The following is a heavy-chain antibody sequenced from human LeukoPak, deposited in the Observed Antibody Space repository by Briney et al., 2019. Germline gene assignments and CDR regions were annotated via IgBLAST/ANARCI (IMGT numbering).Heavy chain of an antibody. Sequence: LSLTCAVYGVSFSGYYWSWIRQAPGKGLEWVSYISSSGGAIYFADSVKGRFTIARDNAKKSLHLQRNSLRAEDTAVYYCARDGDSGSYYIDYWGQGTLVTVSS. CDR3: ARDGDSGSYYIDY. V-gene: IGHV3-11*01. CDR1: GVSFSGYY. D-gene: IGHD3-10*01. CDR2: ISSSGGAI. J-gene: IGHJ4*02.